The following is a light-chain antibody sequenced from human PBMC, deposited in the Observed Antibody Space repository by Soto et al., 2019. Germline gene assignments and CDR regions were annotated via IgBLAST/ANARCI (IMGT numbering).Light chain of an antibody. J-gene: IGKJ1*01. Sequence: DIQMTQSPSTLSASVGDRGTITCRASQSINNRLVWYQQKPGIAPILLIYKASSLQSGVPSRFSGSGSGTEFNFTISSLQPADFATYYCQQYNTYPWTFGHGTKVEI. CDR1: QSINNR. CDR2: KAS. V-gene: IGKV1-5*03. CDR3: QQYNTYPWT.